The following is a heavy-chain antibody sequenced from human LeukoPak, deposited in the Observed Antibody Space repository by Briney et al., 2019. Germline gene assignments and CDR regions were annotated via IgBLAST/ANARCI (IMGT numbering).Heavy chain of an antibody. J-gene: IGHJ6*03. V-gene: IGHV4-38-2*02. Sequence: SETLSLTCTVSGYSISSGYYWGWIRQPPGKGLEWIGSIYHSGSTYYNPSLRSRVTISVDTSKNQFSLKLSSVTAADTAVYYCARVIPPPRSGYGSIPGYMDVWGKGTTVTVSS. CDR3: ARVIPPPRSGYGSIPGYMDV. CDR2: IYHSGST. CDR1: GYSISSGYY. D-gene: IGHD5-12*01.